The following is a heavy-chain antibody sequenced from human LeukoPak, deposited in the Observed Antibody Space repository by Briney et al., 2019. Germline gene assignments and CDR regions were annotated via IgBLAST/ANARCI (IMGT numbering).Heavy chain of an antibody. Sequence: GGSLRLSCAASGFTFSGAWMHWVRQAPGRGLVWVSRINNDGTTTMYADSVKGRFTLSRDNAKNTLYLQMNSLRAEDTAVYYCARVSGPGMNEYFHLWGQGTLVTVSS. D-gene: IGHD3-10*01. V-gene: IGHV3-74*03. CDR3: ARVSGPGMNEYFHL. CDR1: GFTFSGAW. CDR2: INNDGTTT. J-gene: IGHJ1*01.